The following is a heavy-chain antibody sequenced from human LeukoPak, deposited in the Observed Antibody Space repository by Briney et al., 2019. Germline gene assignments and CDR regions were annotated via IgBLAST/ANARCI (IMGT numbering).Heavy chain of an antibody. CDR2: LSSSGGST. D-gene: IGHD2-2*02. CDR1: GFTFSSYA. CDR3: AKGSCSSTSCYRVDS. V-gene: IGHV3-23*01. J-gene: IGHJ4*02. Sequence: PGGSLRLSCAASGFTFSSYAMSWVRQAPGKGLEWVSGLSSSGGSTYYADSVKGRFSISRVSSKNTLYLQMNSLRAEDTAVFYCAKGSCSSTSCYRVDSWGQGTLVTVSS.